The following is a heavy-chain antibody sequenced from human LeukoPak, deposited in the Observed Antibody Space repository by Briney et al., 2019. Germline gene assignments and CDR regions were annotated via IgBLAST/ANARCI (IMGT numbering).Heavy chain of an antibody. J-gene: IGHJ4*02. V-gene: IGHV3-48*04. D-gene: IGHD4-23*01. Sequence: GGSLRLSCAASGFTFSSYSMNWVRQAPGKGLEWVSYISSSSSTIYYADSVKGRSTISRDNAKNSLYLQTNSLRAEDTAVYYCARDHRDYGGNSLFDYWGQGTLVTVSS. CDR3: ARDHRDYGGNSLFDY. CDR1: GFTFSSYS. CDR2: ISSSSSTI.